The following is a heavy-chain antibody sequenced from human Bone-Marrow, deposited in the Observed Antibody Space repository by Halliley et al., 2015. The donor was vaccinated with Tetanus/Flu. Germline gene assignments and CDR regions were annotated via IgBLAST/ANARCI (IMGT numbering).Heavy chain of an antibody. J-gene: IGHJ3*02. V-gene: IGHV3-7*03. CDR3: ARDWARAFDI. D-gene: IGHD3-16*01. CDR2: IKEDGSQI. Sequence: KGLEGVATIKEDGSQIFYVDSVKGRFTISRDNAKNSLYLQVNSLRVEDTAMYYCARDWARAFDIWGQGTMVTVSS.